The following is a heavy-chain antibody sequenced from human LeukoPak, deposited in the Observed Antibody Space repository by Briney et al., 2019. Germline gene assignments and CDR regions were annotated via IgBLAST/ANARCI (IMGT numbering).Heavy chain of an antibody. J-gene: IGHJ3*01. CDR3: ARDRKNWDALDL. V-gene: IGHV3-48*03. CDR1: GFTFTNYD. Sequence: GGSLRLSCVASGFTFTNYDVNWVRQAPGKGLEWISYISSSGSRTYYADSVRGRFTISRDNAKASLYLQLNSLGADDTALHYCARDRKNWDALDLWGQGTMVIVSS. CDR2: ISSSGSRT. D-gene: IGHD1-1*01.